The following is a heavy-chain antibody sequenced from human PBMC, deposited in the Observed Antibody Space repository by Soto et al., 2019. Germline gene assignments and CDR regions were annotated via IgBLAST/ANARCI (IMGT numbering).Heavy chain of an antibody. CDR2: INHSGST. V-gene: IGHV4-34*01. J-gene: IGHJ3*02. CDR3: ARGSRIVVVVAATLGAFDI. D-gene: IGHD2-15*01. CDR1: GGSFSGYY. Sequence: SETLSLTCAVNGGSFSGYYWSWIRQPPGKGLEWIGEINHSGSTSYNPSLNSRVTISVDTSKSRFSLELRSVAAADTAVYYCARGSRIVVVVAATLGAFDIWGQGPMVT.